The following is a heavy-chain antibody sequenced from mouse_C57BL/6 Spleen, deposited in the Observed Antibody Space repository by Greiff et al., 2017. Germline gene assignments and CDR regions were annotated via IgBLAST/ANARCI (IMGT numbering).Heavy chain of an antibody. CDR2: IDPSDSET. Sequence: QVQLQQPGAELVRPGSSVKLSCKASGYTFTSYWMHWVKQRPIQGLEWIGNIDPSDSETHYNQKFKDKATLTVDKSSSTAYMQLSSLTSEDSAVYYCARWETMGGFADWGQGTLVTVSA. V-gene: IGHV1-52*01. J-gene: IGHJ3*01. CDR1: GYTFTSYW. D-gene: IGHD1-1*02. CDR3: ARWETMGGFAD.